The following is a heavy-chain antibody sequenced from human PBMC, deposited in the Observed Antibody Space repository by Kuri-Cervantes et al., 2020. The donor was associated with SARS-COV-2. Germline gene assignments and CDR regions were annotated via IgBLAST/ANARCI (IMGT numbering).Heavy chain of an antibody. J-gene: IGHJ6*02. V-gene: IGHV4-34*01. CDR3: ARQVETYYYYYGMDV. CDR1: GGSFSGYY. Sequence: SETLSLTCAVYGGSFSGYYWSWIRQPLGRGLEWIGEINHSGSTNYNPSLESRVTMSVDTSRNQFSLKLSSVTAADTAVYYCARQVETYYYYYGMDVWGQGTTVTVSS. CDR2: INHSGST.